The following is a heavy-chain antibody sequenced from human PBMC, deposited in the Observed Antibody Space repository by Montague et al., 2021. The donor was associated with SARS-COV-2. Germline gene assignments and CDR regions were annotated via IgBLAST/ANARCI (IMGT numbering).Heavy chain of an antibody. D-gene: IGHD3-16*02. Sequence: SLRLSCAASGFTFSNYDMNWVCQAPRKGPEWISYISTSAYTTSYAGSVKGRFTISRDNGKNSLYLQMNSLRVEDTAVYYCTRDYRSIVGDGLDIWGQGTKVTVSS. J-gene: IGHJ3*02. CDR3: TRDYRSIVGDGLDI. V-gene: IGHV3-48*03. CDR2: ISTSAYTT. CDR1: GFTFSNYD.